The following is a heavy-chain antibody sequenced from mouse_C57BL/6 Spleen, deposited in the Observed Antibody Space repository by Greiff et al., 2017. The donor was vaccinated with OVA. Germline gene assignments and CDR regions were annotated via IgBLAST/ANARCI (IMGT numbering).Heavy chain of an antibody. V-gene: IGHV1-53*01. D-gene: IGHD2-5*01. Sequence: VQLQQPGTELVKPGASVKLSCKASGYTFTSYWMHWVKQRPGQGLEWIGNINPSNGGTNYNEKFKSKATLTVDKSSSTAYMQLSSLTSEDSAVYYCARKSNYALYWYFDVWGTGTTVTVSS. CDR1: GYTFTSYW. CDR3: ARKSNYALYWYFDV. J-gene: IGHJ1*03. CDR2: INPSNGGT.